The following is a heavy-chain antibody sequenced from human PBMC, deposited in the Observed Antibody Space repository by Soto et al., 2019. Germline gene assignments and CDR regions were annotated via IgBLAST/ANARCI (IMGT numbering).Heavy chain of an antibody. CDR3: ARDHVVSRNWFDP. J-gene: IGHJ5*02. Sequence: GGSLRLSCAASGFTFSSYSMNWVRQAPGKGLEWVSSISSSSSYIYYADSVKGRFTISRDNAKNTLYLQMNSLRAEDTAVYYCARDHVVSRNWFDPWGQGTLVTVSS. V-gene: IGHV3-21*01. D-gene: IGHD2-21*01. CDR1: GFTFSSYS. CDR2: ISSSSSYI.